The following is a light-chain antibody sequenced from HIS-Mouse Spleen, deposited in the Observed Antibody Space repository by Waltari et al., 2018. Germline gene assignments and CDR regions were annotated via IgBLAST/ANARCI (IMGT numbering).Light chain of an antibody. CDR1: SSDVGGYNY. Sequence: QSALTQPRSVSGSPGQSVTIPCPGTSSDVGGYNYVPWYQQHPGKAPKLMIYDVSKRPSGVPDRFSGSKSGNTASLTISGLQAEDEADYYCCSYAGSYNWVFGGGTKLTVL. J-gene: IGLJ3*02. CDR3: CSYAGSYNWV. V-gene: IGLV2-11*01. CDR2: DVS.